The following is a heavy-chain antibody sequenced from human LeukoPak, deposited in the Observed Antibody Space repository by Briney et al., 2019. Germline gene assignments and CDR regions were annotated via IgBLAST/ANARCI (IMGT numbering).Heavy chain of an antibody. J-gene: IGHJ4*02. CDR2: INSDGINT. V-gene: IGHV3-74*01. CDR1: GFTFSNYW. Sequence: GGSLRLSCAASGFTFSNYWMHWVRQAPGKGLVWVSRINSDGINTSYADSVKGRFTISRDNSKNTLYLQMNSLRPEDTAVYYCAKPHFDYWGQGTLVTVSS. CDR3: AKPHFDY.